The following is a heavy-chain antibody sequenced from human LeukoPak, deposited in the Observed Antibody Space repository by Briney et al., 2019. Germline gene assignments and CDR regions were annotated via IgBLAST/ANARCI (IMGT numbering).Heavy chain of an antibody. J-gene: IGHJ3*02. Sequence: SETLSLTCAVYGGSFSGYYWSWIRQPPGKGLEWIGEINHSGSTNYNPSLKSRVTISVDTSKNQFSLKLSSVTAADTAVYYCASSGEVFDAFDIWGQGTMVTVSS. CDR1: GGSFSGYY. CDR2: INHSGST. CDR3: ASSGEVFDAFDI. V-gene: IGHV4-34*01.